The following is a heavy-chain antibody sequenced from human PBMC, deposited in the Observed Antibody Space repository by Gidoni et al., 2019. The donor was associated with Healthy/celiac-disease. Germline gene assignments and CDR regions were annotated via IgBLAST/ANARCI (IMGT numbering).Heavy chain of an antibody. CDR3: AIDYSETVDI. D-gene: IGHD4-4*01. Sequence: QVQLQQWGAGLLKPSETLSLTCAVYGGSFSGYYWSWIRQPPGKGLGWIGEINHSGSTNYNPSLKSRVTISVDTSKNQFSLKLSSVTAADTAVYYCAIDYSETVDIWGQGTMVTVSS. J-gene: IGHJ3*02. CDR1: GGSFSGYY. V-gene: IGHV4-34*01. CDR2: INHSGST.